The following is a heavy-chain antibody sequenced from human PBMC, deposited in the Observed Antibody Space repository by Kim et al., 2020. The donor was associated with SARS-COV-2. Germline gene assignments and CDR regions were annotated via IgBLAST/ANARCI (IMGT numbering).Heavy chain of an antibody. J-gene: IGHJ3*02. V-gene: IGHV3-21*04. D-gene: IGHD3-10*01. CDR2: ISSSSSYI. Sequence: GGSLRLSCAASGFTFCSYSMNWVRQAPGEGLEWVSSISSSSSYIYYADSVKGRFTISRDNAKNSLYLQMNSLRAEDTAVYYCARDSVKELLWFGDLRNDAFDIWGQGTMVTVSS. CDR3: ARDSVKELLWFGDLRNDAFDI. CDR1: GFTFCSYS.